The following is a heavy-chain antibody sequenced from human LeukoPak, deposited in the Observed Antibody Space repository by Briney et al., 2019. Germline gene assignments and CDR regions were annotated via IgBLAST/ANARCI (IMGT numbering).Heavy chain of an antibody. CDR2: ISSSSSYI. D-gene: IGHD3-22*01. CDR1: GFTFSSYS. V-gene: IGHV3-21*01. J-gene: IGHJ4*02. Sequence: PGGSLRLSCAASGFTFSSYSMSWVRQAPGKGLEWVSSISSSSSYIYYADSVKGRFTISRDNAKNSLYLQMNSLRAEDTAVYYCARDPYYYDSSGYYYWGQGTLVTVSS. CDR3: ARDPYYYDSSGYYY.